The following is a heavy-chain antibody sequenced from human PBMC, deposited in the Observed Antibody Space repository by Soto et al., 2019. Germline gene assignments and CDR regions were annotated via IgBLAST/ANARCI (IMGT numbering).Heavy chain of an antibody. CDR3: ARMGDVPYYYYGMDV. D-gene: IGHD3-16*01. J-gene: IGHJ6*02. CDR2: INAYNGDT. V-gene: IGHV1-18*01. Sequence: QVQLVQSGAVVKKPGASVKVSCKASGYTFTSYGFSWVRQAPGRGLEWMGWINAYNGDTNYAQNLQGRVTMTTDTSTHTAYMELRSLRSDDTAVYYCARMGDVPYYYYGMDVWGQGTTVTVSS. CDR1: GYTFTSYG.